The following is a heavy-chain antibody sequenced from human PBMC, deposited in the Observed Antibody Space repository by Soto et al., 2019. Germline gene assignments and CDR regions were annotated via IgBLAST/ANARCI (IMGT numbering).Heavy chain of an antibody. J-gene: IGHJ4*02. Sequence: KTSETLSLTCAVYGGSFSGYYWSWIRQPPGKGLEWIGEINHSGSTNYNPSLKSRVTISVDTSKNQFSLKLSSVTAADTAVYYCARVGSDSSGYSLCDYWGQGTLVTVSS. V-gene: IGHV4-34*01. D-gene: IGHD3-22*01. CDR3: ARVGSDSSGYSLCDY. CDR1: GGSFSGYY. CDR2: INHSGST.